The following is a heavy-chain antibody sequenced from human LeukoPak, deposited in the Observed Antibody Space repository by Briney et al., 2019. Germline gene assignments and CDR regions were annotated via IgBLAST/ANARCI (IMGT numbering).Heavy chain of an antibody. CDR2: MYSYWSST. CDR1: GFTFSCYW. D-gene: IGHD5-18*01. CDR3: ARLDTAMVTYPFDI. V-gene: IGHV3-74*01. J-gene: IGHJ3*02. Sequence: GGPLRLSCAASGFTFSCYWMHWVRQAPGKGLVWVSRMYSYWSSTIYAHSVKGRFPISRHNPKNTLYLQMNSLRAEDTAVYYCARLDTAMVTYPFDISGQGRMVTLPS.